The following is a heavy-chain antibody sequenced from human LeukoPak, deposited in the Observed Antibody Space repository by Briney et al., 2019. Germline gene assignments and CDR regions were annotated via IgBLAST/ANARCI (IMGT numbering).Heavy chain of an antibody. CDR3: ATDQPPLISAAGVY. D-gene: IGHD6-25*01. Sequence: ASVKVSCKASGGTFSSSASRWVRLAPGQPLEWMGGIIPMFGTANYAQKFQGRVTITADESTSTAYMELRSLRSEDTAAYYCATDQPPLISAAGVYWGQGTLVTVSS. J-gene: IGHJ4*02. CDR1: GGTFSSSA. V-gene: IGHV1-69*13. CDR2: IIPMFGTA.